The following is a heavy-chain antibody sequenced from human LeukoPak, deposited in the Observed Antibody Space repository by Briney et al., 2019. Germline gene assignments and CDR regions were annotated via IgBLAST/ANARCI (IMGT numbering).Heavy chain of an antibody. V-gene: IGHV1-2*02. CDR3: ARALQRYSSSPVDY. J-gene: IGHJ4*02. CDR2: INPNSGGT. Sequence: ASVKVSCKASGYTLTGYYMHWVRQAAGQGLEWMGWINPNSGGTNYAQKFHGRVTMTRDTSISTAYMELSRLRSDDTAVYYCARALQRYSSSPVDYWGQGTLVTVSS. CDR1: GYTLTGYY. D-gene: IGHD6-6*01.